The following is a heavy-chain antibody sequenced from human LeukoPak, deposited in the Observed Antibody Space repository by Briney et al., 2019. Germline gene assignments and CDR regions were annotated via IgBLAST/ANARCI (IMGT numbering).Heavy chain of an antibody. CDR3: VRERFHGSGAPKFDF. D-gene: IGHD3-10*01. Sequence: GGSLRLSCAASGFTFSSYNMNWVRQAPGKGLEWVSSISSSSDYIYYADSVKGRFTISRDNAKNSLHLQVNSLRAEDTAVYYCVRERFHGSGAPKFDFWGQGTLVTVSS. J-gene: IGHJ4*02. CDR2: ISSSSDYI. CDR1: GFTFSSYN. V-gene: IGHV3-21*06.